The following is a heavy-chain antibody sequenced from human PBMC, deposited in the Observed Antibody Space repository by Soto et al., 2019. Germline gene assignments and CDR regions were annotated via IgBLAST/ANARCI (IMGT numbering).Heavy chain of an antibody. CDR2: ISSSGNAI. D-gene: IGHD2-2*01. V-gene: IGHV3-48*04. CDR1: GFTFSNYN. Sequence: GGSLRLSCAASGFTFSNYNMNWVRQAPGKGLEWVSYISSSGNAIYYADSVKGRFTISRDNAKNSLYLHMNSLRAEDTAVYYCARDSSTSCYGWCVHAFDIWGQGTLVTVSS. J-gene: IGHJ3*02. CDR3: ARDSSTSCYGWCVHAFDI.